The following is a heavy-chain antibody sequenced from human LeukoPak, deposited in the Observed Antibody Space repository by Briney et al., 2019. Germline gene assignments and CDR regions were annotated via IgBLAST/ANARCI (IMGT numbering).Heavy chain of an antibody. J-gene: IGHJ4*02. V-gene: IGHV1-18*01. Sequence: ASVKVSCKAYGFTFTNYGVTWVRQAPGQGLEWMRWISAYNGDTKYVKQLQGRVTMTTDTSTSTAYMELRSLRSDDTAVYYCARDAPVRYVGDQSIDYWGQGTLVTVSS. CDR3: ARDAPVRYVGDQSIDY. CDR1: GFTFTNYG. CDR2: ISAYNGDT. D-gene: IGHD3-10*02.